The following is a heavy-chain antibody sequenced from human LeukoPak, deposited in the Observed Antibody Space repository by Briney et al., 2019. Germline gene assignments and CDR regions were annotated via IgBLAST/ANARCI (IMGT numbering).Heavy chain of an antibody. CDR2: INPNSGGT. CDR1: GYTFTCYY. CDR3: ARDKAHYYGSGRSFDY. D-gene: IGHD3-10*01. J-gene: IGHJ4*02. V-gene: IGHV1-2*02. Sequence: ASVKVSCKASGYTFTCYYMHWVRQAPGQGLEWMGWINPNSGGTNYAQKFQGRVTMTRDTSISTAYMELSRLRSDDTAVYYCARDKAHYYGSGRSFDYWGQGTLVTVSS.